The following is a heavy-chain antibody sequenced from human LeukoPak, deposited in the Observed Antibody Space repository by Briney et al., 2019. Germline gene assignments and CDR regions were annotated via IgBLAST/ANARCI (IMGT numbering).Heavy chain of an antibody. V-gene: IGHV3-30*04. Sequence: GGSLRLSCAASGFTFSTYAIHWVRQAPGKGLEWVALISSDGKNKHYADSVKGRFTVSRDNSKNTLYLQMKSLRAEDTAVYYCAKGGGYEAQYYYYLDVWGKGTTVTISS. CDR1: GFTFSTYA. CDR3: AKGGGYEAQYYYYLDV. CDR2: ISSDGKNK. D-gene: IGHD5-12*01. J-gene: IGHJ6*03.